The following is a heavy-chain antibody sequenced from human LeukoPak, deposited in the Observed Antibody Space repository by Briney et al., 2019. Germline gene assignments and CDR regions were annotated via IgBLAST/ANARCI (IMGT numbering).Heavy chain of an antibody. CDR1: GFTFSSYG. CDR3: AKGKTIFGIDY. V-gene: IGHV3-30*18. J-gene: IGHJ4*02. CDR2: ISYDGSNK. D-gene: IGHD3-3*01. Sequence: PGGSLRLSCAASGFTFSSYGMHWVRQAPGKGLEWVAVISYDGSNKYYADSVKGRFTISRDNSKNTLYLQMNSLRAEDTAVYYCAKGKTIFGIDYWGQGTLVTVSS.